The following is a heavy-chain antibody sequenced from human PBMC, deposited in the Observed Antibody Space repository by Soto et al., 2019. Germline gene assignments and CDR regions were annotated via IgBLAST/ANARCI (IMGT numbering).Heavy chain of an antibody. Sequence: GEYLNISLNRSGSSFTSYWIGWVRQMPGKGLEWIGIIYPGDSYTRYSPSFQGQVTISADKSISTAYLQWSSLKASDTAMYYCARQDPYYRMDVWAQGTTVTASS. CDR2: IYPGDSYT. CDR1: GSSFTSYW. J-gene: IGHJ6*02. V-gene: IGHV5-51*01. CDR3: ARQDPYYRMDV.